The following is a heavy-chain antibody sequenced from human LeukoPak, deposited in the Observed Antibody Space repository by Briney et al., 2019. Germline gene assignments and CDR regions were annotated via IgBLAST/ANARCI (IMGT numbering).Heavy chain of an antibody. D-gene: IGHD3/OR15-3a*01. J-gene: IGHJ3*02. V-gene: IGHV1-2*02. Sequence: GASVKVSCKASGCSFTGHYMHWVRQAPGQGLEWMGWINPKSGGTNYAQKFQDRVTMNRDTSITTAYMELSRLTSDDTAIYYCARIMGYYDFTPRGFDIWGQGTMVAVSS. CDR3: ARIMGYYDFTPRGFDI. CDR1: GCSFTGHY. CDR2: INPKSGGT.